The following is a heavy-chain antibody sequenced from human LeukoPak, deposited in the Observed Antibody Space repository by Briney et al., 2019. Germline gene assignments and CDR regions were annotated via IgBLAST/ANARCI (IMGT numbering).Heavy chain of an antibody. CDR1: GYTFTGYY. J-gene: IGHJ6*02. Sequence: GASVKVSCKASGYTFTGYYMHWVRQAPGQGLEWMGWINPNSGGTNYAQKFQGRVTMTRDTSISTAYMELSRLRSDDTAVYYCARVGPVLRFLEWLSETYYYYYYGMDVWGQGTTVTVSS. V-gene: IGHV1-2*02. CDR3: ARVGPVLRFLEWLSETYYYYYYGMDV. CDR2: INPNSGGT. D-gene: IGHD3-3*01.